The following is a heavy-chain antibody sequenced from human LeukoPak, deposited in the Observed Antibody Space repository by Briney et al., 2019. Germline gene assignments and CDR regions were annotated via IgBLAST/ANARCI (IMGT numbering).Heavy chain of an antibody. J-gene: IGHJ4*02. V-gene: IGHV7-4-1*02. CDR3: ATAVAGYFFDY. Sequence: ASVKVSCKASGYTFTSYAMNWVRQAPGQGLEWMGWINTHTGNPTYAQGFTGRFVFSLDISVSTAYLQISSLKAEDTAVYYCATAVAGYFFDYWGQGTLVTVSS. CDR1: GYTFTSYA. D-gene: IGHD6-19*01. CDR2: INTHTGNP.